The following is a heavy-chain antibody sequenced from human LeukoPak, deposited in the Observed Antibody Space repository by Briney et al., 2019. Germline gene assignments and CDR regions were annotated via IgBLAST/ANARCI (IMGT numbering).Heavy chain of an antibody. J-gene: IGHJ4*02. Sequence: SETLSLTCTVSGGSISSSSYYWGWIRQPPGKGLEWIGSIYYSGSTYYNPSLKSRVTISVDTSKNQFSLKLSSVTAADTAVYYCAREGSTSRYHYWGQGTLVTVSS. CDR2: IYYSGST. CDR1: GGSISSSSYY. V-gene: IGHV4-39*07. D-gene: IGHD2-2*01. CDR3: AREGSTSRYHY.